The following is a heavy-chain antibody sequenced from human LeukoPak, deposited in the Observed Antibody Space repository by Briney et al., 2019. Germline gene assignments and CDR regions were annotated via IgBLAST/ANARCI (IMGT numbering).Heavy chain of an antibody. Sequence: GESLKISCKGSGYSFTSYWIGWVRQMPGKGLEWMEITYPGDSDTRYSPSFQGQVTISADKSISTAYLQWSSLKASDTAMYYYARHGDSSGWADFDYWGQGTLVTVSS. CDR1: GYSFTSYW. V-gene: IGHV5-51*01. CDR2: TYPGDSDT. D-gene: IGHD6-19*01. J-gene: IGHJ4*02. CDR3: ARHGDSSGWADFDY.